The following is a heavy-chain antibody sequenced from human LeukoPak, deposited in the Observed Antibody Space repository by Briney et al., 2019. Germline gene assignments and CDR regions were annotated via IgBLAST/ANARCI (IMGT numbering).Heavy chain of an antibody. D-gene: IGHD2-2*01. CDR3: ARGARSKLIVVVPAAERTLGDY. CDR2: INPSGGST. J-gene: IGHJ4*02. Sequence: ASVKVSCKASGYTFTSHYMHWVRQAPGQGLEWMGIINPSGGSTSYAQKFQGRVTMTRDTSTSTVYMELSSLRSEDTAVYYCARGARSKLIVVVPAAERTLGDYWGQGTLVTVSS. V-gene: IGHV1-46*01. CDR1: GYTFTSHY.